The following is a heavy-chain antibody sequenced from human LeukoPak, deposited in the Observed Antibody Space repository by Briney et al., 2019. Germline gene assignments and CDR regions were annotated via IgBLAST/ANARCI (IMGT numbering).Heavy chain of an antibody. CDR1: GFTFSTYE. J-gene: IGHJ5*02. CDR3: ANLYYWFDP. Sequence: GGSLRLSCVASGFTFSTYEFNWVRQSPGKGLEWISYISARGSTLYYADSVKGRFTISRDNAKNSVYLQMNSLRVEDTAVYYCANLYYWFDPWGQGTPVTVSS. V-gene: IGHV3-48*03. CDR2: ISARGSTL. D-gene: IGHD2-8*01.